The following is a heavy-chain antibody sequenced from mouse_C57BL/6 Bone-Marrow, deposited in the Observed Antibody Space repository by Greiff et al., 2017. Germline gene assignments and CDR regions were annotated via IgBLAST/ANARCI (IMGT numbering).Heavy chain of an antibody. CDR3: ARDSSV. Sequence: VQLKQSGPELVKPGASVKISCKASGYSFTGYYMNWVKQSPEKSLEWIGEINPSTGGTTYNQKFKAKATLTVDQSSSTAYMQLKSLTSEDSAVYYCARDSSVWGQGTTLTVSS. CDR1: GYSFTGYY. D-gene: IGHD3-2*02. CDR2: INPSTGGT. J-gene: IGHJ2*01. V-gene: IGHV1-42*01.